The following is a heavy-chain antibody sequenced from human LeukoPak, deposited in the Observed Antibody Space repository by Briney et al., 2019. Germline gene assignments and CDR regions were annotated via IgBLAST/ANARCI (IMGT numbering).Heavy chain of an antibody. J-gene: IGHJ4*02. CDR1: GGSFSGYY. CDR2: INHSGST. V-gene: IGHV4-34*01. D-gene: IGHD6-13*01. Sequence: PSETLSLTCAVYGGSFSGYYWSWIRQPPGKGLEWIGEINHSGSTNYNPSLKSRVTISVDTSKNQFSLKLSSVTAADTAVYYCASLAAAGTYYGGQGTLVTVSS. CDR3: ASLAAAGTYY.